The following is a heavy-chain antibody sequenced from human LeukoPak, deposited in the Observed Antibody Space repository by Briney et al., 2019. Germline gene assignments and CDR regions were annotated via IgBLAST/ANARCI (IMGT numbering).Heavy chain of an antibody. CDR2: ISSSSSYI. V-gene: IGHV3-21*01. CDR1: GFTFSSYS. J-gene: IGHJ5*02. D-gene: IGHD5-18*01. CDR3: ARNSHTAMALNWFDP. Sequence: PGGSLRLSCAASGFTFSSYSMNWVRQAPGKGLEWVSSISSSSSYIYYADSVKGRFTISRDNAKNSLYLQMNSLRAEDTAVYYCARNSHTAMALNWFDPWGQGTLVTVSS.